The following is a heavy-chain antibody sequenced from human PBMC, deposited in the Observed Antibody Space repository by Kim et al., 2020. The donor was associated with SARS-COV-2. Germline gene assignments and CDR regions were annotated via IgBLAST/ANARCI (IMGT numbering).Heavy chain of an antibody. Sequence: GGSLRLSCAASGFTFSSYAMHWVRQAPGKGLEWVAVISYDGGNKYYADSVKGRFTISRDNSKNTLYLQMNSLRAEDTAVYYCARGLSSGWPGYYYYGMDVWGQGTTVTVSS. V-gene: IGHV3-30*04. CDR2: ISYDGGNK. D-gene: IGHD6-19*01. CDR1: GFTFSSYA. CDR3: ARGLSSGWPGYYYYGMDV. J-gene: IGHJ6*02.